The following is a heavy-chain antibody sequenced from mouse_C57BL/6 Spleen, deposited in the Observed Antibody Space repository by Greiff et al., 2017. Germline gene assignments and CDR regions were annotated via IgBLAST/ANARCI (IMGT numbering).Heavy chain of an antibody. CDR3: ALLLDYFDY. Sequence: VKLMESGAELARPGASVKLSCKASGYTFTSYGISWVKQRTGQGLEWIGEIYPRSGNTYYNEKFKGKATLTADKSSSTAYMELRSLTSEDSAVYFCALLLDYFDYWGQGTTLTVSS. CDR2: IYPRSGNT. D-gene: IGHD2-10*01. J-gene: IGHJ2*01. V-gene: IGHV1-81*01. CDR1: GYTFTSYG.